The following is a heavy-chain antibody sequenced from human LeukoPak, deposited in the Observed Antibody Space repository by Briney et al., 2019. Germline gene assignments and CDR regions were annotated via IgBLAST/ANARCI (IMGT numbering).Heavy chain of an antibody. V-gene: IGHV7-4-1*02. CDR3: ASSEQLVTQRTHFDY. D-gene: IGHD4-23*01. CDR1: GGTFSSYA. J-gene: IGHJ4*02. CDR2: INTNTGNP. Sequence: ASVKVSCKASGGTFSSYAISWVRQAPGQGLEWMGWINTNTGNPTYAQGFTGRFVFSLDTSVSTAYLQISSLKAEDTAVYYCASSEQLVTQRTHFDYWGQGTLVTVSS.